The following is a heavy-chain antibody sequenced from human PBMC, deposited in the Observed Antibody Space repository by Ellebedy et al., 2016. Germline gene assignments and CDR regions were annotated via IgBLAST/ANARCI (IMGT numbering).Heavy chain of an antibody. J-gene: IGHJ5*02. CDR3: ARDLAVAGTGWFDP. Sequence: ASVTVSCXASGYTFTSYDINWVRQATGQGLEWMGWINPNSGGTNYAQKFQGRVTMTRDTSISTAYMELSRLRSDDTAVYYCARDLAVAGTGWFDPWGQGTLVTVSS. V-gene: IGHV1-2*02. CDR2: INPNSGGT. D-gene: IGHD6-19*01. CDR1: GYTFTSYD.